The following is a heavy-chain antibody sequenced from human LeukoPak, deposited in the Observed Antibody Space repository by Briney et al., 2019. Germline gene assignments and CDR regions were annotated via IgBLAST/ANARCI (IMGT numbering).Heavy chain of an antibody. Sequence: PSETLSLTCTVSGGSISSDYWSWIRQSPGKGLEWIGYIYYSGTTSYNPSLKSRVTISLDTSKNQFSLKLSSVTAADTAVYYCARGYGRYFDYWGQGTLVTVSS. CDR2: IYYSGTT. CDR1: GGSISSDY. D-gene: IGHD5-18*01. CDR3: ARGYGRYFDY. J-gene: IGHJ4*02. V-gene: IGHV4-59*01.